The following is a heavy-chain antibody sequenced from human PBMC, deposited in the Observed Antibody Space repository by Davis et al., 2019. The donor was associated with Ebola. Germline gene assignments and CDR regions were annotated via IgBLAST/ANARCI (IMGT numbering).Heavy chain of an antibody. CDR2: IIPIFGTA. V-gene: IGHV1-69*06. CDR3: ARQGGWQWLTDAFDI. D-gene: IGHD6-19*01. CDR1: GGTFSSYA. Sequence: SVKVSCKASGGTFSSYAINWVRQAPGQGLEWMGGIIPIFGTANFAQKFQGRVTITADKSTSTAYMELRSLRSDDTAVYYCARQGGWQWLTDAFDIWGQGTMVTVSS. J-gene: IGHJ3*02.